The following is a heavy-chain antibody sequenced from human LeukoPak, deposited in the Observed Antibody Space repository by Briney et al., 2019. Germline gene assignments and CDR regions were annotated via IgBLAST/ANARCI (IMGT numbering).Heavy chain of an antibody. Sequence: GGSLRLSCAASGFSFSSYSMNWVRQAPGKGLEWVSYISHTGSTMSYADSVKGRFTISRDNARNSLYLQMNSLRAEDTALYYCAKAHPGGRWYYFDYWGQGTLVTVSS. J-gene: IGHJ4*02. CDR2: ISHTGSTM. D-gene: IGHD3-10*01. CDR3: AKAHPGGRWYYFDY. V-gene: IGHV3-48*04. CDR1: GFSFSSYS.